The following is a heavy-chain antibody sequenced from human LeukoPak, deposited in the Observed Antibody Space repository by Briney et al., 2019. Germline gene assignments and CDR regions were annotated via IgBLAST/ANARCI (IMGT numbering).Heavy chain of an antibody. CDR3: ARSSLRRDDAFDI. D-gene: IGHD6-25*01. J-gene: IGHJ3*02. CDR2: IIPIFGTA. Sequence: ASVKVSCKASGGTFSSYAISWVRQAPGQGLEWMGGIIPIFGTANYAQKFQGRVTITADKSTSTAYMELSSLRSEDTAVYYCARSSLRRDDAFDIWGQGTMGTVSS. CDR1: GGTFSSYA. V-gene: IGHV1-69*06.